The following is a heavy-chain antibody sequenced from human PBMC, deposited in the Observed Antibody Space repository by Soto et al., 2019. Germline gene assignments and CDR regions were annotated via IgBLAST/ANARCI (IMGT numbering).Heavy chain of an antibody. Sequence: GESLKISCKGSGYMFSTNWIGWVRQMPGKGLEWMGIIYPGDSDTRYSPSFEGQVTISADKSISTTYLQWSSLKASDTAIYHCARLFGSGWSGFDPWGQAILVTVSS. CDR3: ARLFGSGWSGFDP. CDR2: IYPGDSDT. CDR1: GYMFSTNW. D-gene: IGHD6-19*01. J-gene: IGHJ5*02. V-gene: IGHV5-51*01.